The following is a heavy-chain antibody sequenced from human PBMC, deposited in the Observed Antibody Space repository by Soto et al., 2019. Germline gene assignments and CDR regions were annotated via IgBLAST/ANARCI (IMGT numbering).Heavy chain of an antibody. CDR2: IIPIFGTA. J-gene: IGHJ3*02. CDR1: EGTFSSYA. Sequence: QVQLVQSGAEVKKPGSSVKVSCTASEGTFSSYAISWVRQAPGQGLEWMGGIIPIFGTANYAQKFQGRVTITADESTRTAYMERSSLRSEDTAVYYCAREGYSSSWDTDDAFHIWGQGTMVTVSS. CDR3: AREGYSSSWDTDDAFHI. V-gene: IGHV1-69*01. D-gene: IGHD6-13*01.